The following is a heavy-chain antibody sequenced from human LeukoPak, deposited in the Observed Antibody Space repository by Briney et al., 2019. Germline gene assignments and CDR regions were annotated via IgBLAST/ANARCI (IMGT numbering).Heavy chain of an antibody. J-gene: IGHJ4*02. CDR2: IDSSGTTI. CDR1: GLYLCSYE. CDR3: ARIVAMATPADY. Sequence: GGALIHFCVASGLYLCSYEMNWVRQDPGEGLEWVSFIDSSGTTISYADSVKGPFTISRDNAKNSLYLEMNSLRAADTAVYYCARIVAMATPADYWGQGSLVTVSS. D-gene: IGHD5-24*01. V-gene: IGHV3-48*03.